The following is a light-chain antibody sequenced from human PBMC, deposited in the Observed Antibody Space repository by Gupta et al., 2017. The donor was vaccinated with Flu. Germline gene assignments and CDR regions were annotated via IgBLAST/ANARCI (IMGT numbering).Light chain of an antibody. Sequence: DIQLTQSPSSLSASVGDRVTITCQASQDISDFLNWYQQKPGKAPKLLIYDASSLERGVPSRFSGSGYGTDFTLTISSRQPEDFATYYCQQYDNFPPSSFGQGTKVEIK. V-gene: IGKV1-33*01. CDR2: DAS. J-gene: IGKJ2*01. CDR3: QQYDNFPPSS. CDR1: QDISDF.